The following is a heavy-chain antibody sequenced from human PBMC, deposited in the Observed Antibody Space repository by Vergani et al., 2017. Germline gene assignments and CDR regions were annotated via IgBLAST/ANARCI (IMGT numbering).Heavy chain of an antibody. D-gene: IGHD3-3*01. CDR2: ISAYNGNK. CDR1: GYTFTSYG. J-gene: IGHJ6*03. Sequence: QVQLVQSGAEVKKPGASVKVSCKASGYTFTSYGISWVRQAPGQGLEWMGWISAYNGNKNYAQKLQGRVTMTTDTSTSTAYMELRSLRSDDTAVYYCARDSRPYYDFWSGGVSGYMVVWGKGTTVTVSS. V-gene: IGHV1-18*01. CDR3: ARDSRPYYDFWSGGVSGYMVV.